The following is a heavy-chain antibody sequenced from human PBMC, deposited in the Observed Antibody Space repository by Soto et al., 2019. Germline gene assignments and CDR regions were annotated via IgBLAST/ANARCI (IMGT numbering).Heavy chain of an antibody. V-gene: IGHV3-23*01. CDR1: GFTFSSYA. J-gene: IGHJ4*02. D-gene: IGHD2-2*02. CDR3: AKDPWIVVVPAAISPFDY. Sequence: GGSLRLSCAASGFTFSSYAMSWVRQAPGKGLEWVSAISGSGGSTYYADSVKGRFTISRDNSKNTLYLQMNSLRAEDTAVYYCAKDPWIVVVPAAISPFDYWGQGTLVTVSS. CDR2: ISGSGGST.